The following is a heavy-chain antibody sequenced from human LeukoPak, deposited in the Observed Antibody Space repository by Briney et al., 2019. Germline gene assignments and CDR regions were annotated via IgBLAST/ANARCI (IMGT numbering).Heavy chain of an antibody. D-gene: IGHD5-24*01. CDR2: IYYSGST. J-gene: IGHJ3*02. V-gene: IGHV4-59*06. CDR3: ARDGPMRAFDI. Sequence: KASETLSLTCTVSGGSISSYYWSWIRQHPGKGLEWIGYIYYSGSTYYNPSLKSRVTISVDTSKNQFSLKLSSVTAADTAVYYCARDGPMRAFDIWGQGTMVTVSS. CDR1: GGSISSYY.